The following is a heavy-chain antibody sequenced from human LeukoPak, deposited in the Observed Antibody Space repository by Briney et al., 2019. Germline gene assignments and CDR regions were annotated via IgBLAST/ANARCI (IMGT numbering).Heavy chain of an antibody. J-gene: IGHJ4*02. CDR3: ARYGSLGF. D-gene: IGHD6-6*01. Sequence: GGSLRLSCAASGFTFSSYWMSWGRQAPGKGLEWVANIKEDGSERHYADSVKGRFTISRDNAENSLYLQMNSLRAEDTAVYYCARYGSLGFWGQGTRVTVSS. CDR2: IKEDGSER. CDR1: GFTFSSYW. V-gene: IGHV3-7*05.